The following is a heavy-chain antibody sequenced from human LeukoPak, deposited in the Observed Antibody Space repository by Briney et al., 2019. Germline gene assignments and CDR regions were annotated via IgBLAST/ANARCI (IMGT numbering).Heavy chain of an antibody. J-gene: IGHJ4*02. V-gene: IGHV4-39*01. CDR2: IYYSGST. CDR1: GGSVSSSSYY. Sequence: PSETLSLTCTVSGGSVSSSSYYWGWIRQPPGKGLEWIGSIYYSGSTYYNPSLKSRVTISVDTSKNQFSLKLSSVTAADTAVYYCARLAGGKDYGDDWGQGTLLPVFS. CDR3: ARLAGGKDYGDD. D-gene: IGHD4-17*01.